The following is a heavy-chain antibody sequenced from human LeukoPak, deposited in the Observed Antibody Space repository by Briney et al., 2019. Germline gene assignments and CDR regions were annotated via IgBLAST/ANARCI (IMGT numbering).Heavy chain of an antibody. CDR1: GGSFSGYY. J-gene: IGHJ6*02. V-gene: IGHV4-59*01. CDR2: IYYSGST. CDR3: ARLGRRYYYGMDV. Sequence: PSETLSLTCAVYGGSFSGYYWSWIRQPPGKGLEWIGYIYYSGSTNYNPSLKSRVTISVDTSKNQFSLKLSSVTAADTAVYYCARLGRRYYYGMDVWGQGTTVTVSS.